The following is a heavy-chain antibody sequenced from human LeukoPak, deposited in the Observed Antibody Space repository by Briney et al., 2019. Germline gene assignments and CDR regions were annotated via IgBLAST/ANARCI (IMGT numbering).Heavy chain of an antibody. CDR1: GYTFTNYY. V-gene: IGHV1-46*01. J-gene: IGHJ4*02. CDR3: ARLGYYYDSLDHYDY. CDR2: INPTSGST. Sequence: ASVKVSCKASGYTFTNYYIHWVRQAPGQGLEWMGIINPTSGSTAYTQKFQGRVTMTRDTSTSTVYMELSSLRSDDTAVYYCARLGYYYDSLDHYDYWGQGTLVIVST. D-gene: IGHD3-22*01.